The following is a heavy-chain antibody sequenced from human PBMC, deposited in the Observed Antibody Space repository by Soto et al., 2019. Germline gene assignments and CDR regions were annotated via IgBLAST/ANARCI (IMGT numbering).Heavy chain of an antibody. CDR2: INPNSGGT. CDR3: ARVPIVGATIYGMDV. D-gene: IGHD1-26*01. V-gene: IGHV1-2*02. Sequence: ASVKVSCKASGYTFTGYYIHWVRQAPGQGLKWMGWINPNSGGTNYAQKFQGRVTMTRDTSISTAYMELSRLRSDDTAVYYCARVPIVGATIYGMDVWGQGTTVTVSS. CDR1: GYTFTGYY. J-gene: IGHJ6*02.